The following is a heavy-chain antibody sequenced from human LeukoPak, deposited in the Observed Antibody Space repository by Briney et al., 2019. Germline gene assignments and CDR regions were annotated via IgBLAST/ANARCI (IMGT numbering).Heavy chain of an antibody. V-gene: IGHV1-69*06. CDR3: ARDYGDYAYYYYMDV. CDR2: IIPIFGTA. Sequence: SVKVSCKASGGTFSSYAISWVRQAHGQGLEWMGGIIPIFGTANYAQKFQGRVTITADKSTSTAYMELSSLRSEDTAVYYCARDYGDYAYYYYMDVWGKGTTVTVSS. D-gene: IGHD4-17*01. CDR1: GGTFSSYA. J-gene: IGHJ6*03.